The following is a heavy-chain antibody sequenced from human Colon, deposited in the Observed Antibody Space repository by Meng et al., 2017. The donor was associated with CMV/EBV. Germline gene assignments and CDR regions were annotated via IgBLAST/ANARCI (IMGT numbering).Heavy chain of an antibody. CDR1: GFTFSTYW. CDR3: AKGIVGSTPYAFDI. J-gene: IGHJ3*02. CDR2: INPGSSS. Sequence: APSGFTFSTYWMPWVRQAPGRGLVWVSRINPGSSSNYADSVKGRFTISRDNAQNTLYLQMNSLRAEDTAVYYCAKGIVGSTPYAFDIWGQGTMVTVSS. D-gene: IGHD1-26*01. V-gene: IGHV3-74*01.